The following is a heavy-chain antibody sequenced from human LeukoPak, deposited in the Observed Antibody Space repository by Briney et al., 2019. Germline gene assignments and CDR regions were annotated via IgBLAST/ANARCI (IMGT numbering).Heavy chain of an antibody. D-gene: IGHD3-10*01. Sequence: GGSLRLSCAASGFTVRSNYMSWVRQAPGKGLEWVSAIYSGGSTYYADSVKGRFTISRDNSKNTLYLQMNSLRAEDTAVYYCASGVRIPYYFDCWGQGTLVTVSS. CDR2: IYSGGST. V-gene: IGHV3-53*01. J-gene: IGHJ4*02. CDR3: ASGVRIPYYFDC. CDR1: GFTVRSNY.